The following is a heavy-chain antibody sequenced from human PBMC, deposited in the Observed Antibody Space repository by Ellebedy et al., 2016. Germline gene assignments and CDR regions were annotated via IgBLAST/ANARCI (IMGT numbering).Heavy chain of an antibody. J-gene: IGHJ4*02. D-gene: IGHD5-18*01. V-gene: IGHV3-74*01. Sequence: GESLKISXAASGFTFSSYWTHWVRQAPGKGLVWLSRINTDGSSTSYADSVKGRFTISRDNAKNTLYLQMNSLRAEDTAVYYCAREPTTMVPFDYWGQGTLVTVSS. CDR3: AREPTTMVPFDY. CDR1: GFTFSSYW. CDR2: INTDGSST.